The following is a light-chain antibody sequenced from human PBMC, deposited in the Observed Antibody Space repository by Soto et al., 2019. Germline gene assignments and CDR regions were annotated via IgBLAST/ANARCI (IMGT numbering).Light chain of an antibody. CDR2: DDS. V-gene: IGLV3-21*02. J-gene: IGLJ3*02. Sequence: VLTQPPSVSVAPGQTARITCGGNNIGTKGVHWYQQKPGQAPVLVVYDDSDRPSGIPERFSGSNSGNTATLTISRVEAGDEADYYCQVWNSGSAHWVFGGGTQLTVL. CDR1: NIGTKG. CDR3: QVWNSGSAHWV.